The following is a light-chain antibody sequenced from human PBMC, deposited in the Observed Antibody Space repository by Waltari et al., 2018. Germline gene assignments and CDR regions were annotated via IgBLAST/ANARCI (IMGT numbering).Light chain of an antibody. J-gene: IGLJ2*01. CDR2: EVS. V-gene: IGLV2-23*02. CDR3: CSYAGSSTFVV. CDR1: RSDVGTSNF. Sequence: QSALTQPASVSGSPGQSITISCTGTRSDVGTSNFVSWYQQHPVKAPKLIISEVSQRPSGVSSRFSGSKSGNTASLTISGLQAEDEADYYCCSYAGSSTFVVFGGGTKLTVL.